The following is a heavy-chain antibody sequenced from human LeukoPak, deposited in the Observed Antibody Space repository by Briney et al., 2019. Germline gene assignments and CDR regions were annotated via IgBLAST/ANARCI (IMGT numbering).Heavy chain of an antibody. CDR1: GFTFSNYW. V-gene: IGHV3-7*01. J-gene: IGHJ6*03. Sequence: GGSLRLSCAVSGFTFSNYWMSWVRQAPGKGLEWVANIKQDGSAKNYVDSVKGRFTISRDNAKNSLYLQMNSLRAEDTAVYYCARLRYHDFWSGYWKYYYYMDVWGKGTTVTVSS. CDR3: ARLRYHDFWSGYWKYYYYMDV. D-gene: IGHD3-3*01. CDR2: IKQDGSAK.